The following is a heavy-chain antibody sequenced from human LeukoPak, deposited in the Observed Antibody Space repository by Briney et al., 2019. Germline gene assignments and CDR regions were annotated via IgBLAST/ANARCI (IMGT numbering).Heavy chain of an antibody. CDR3: TGHYYGSGSYADFDY. D-gene: IGHD3-10*01. CDR1: GFTFSGSA. CDR2: IRSTANGYAT. Sequence: GGSLRLSCAASGFTFSGSARHWVRQASGKGLEWVGRIRSTANGYATAYAASVEGRFTISRDDSKNTAYLQMDSLKTEATAVYYCTGHYYGSGSYADFDYWGQGTLVTVSS. V-gene: IGHV3-73*01. J-gene: IGHJ4*02.